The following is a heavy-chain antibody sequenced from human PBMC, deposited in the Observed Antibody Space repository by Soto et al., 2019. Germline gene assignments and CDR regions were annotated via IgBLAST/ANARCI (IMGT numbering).Heavy chain of an antibody. D-gene: IGHD2-21*01. V-gene: IGHV3-48*02. CDR3: AREGTYGGDWFAY. Sequence: EVQLVESGGGLVQPGGSLRLTCAASGFTFSSYSMTWVRQAPGKGLEWISFISGAGDIIFYADSLKGRFTISRDNARDSLYLQMHSLRDEDTAIYYCAREGTYGGDWFAYWGQGILVTVSS. CDR1: GFTFSSYS. CDR2: ISGAGDII. J-gene: IGHJ5*01.